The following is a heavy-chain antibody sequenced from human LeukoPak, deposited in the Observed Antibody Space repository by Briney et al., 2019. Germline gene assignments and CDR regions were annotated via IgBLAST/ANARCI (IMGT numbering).Heavy chain of an antibody. CDR1: GGSISSYY. J-gene: IGHJ4*02. CDR3: ARDDIGYCSSTSCSHYFDY. D-gene: IGHD2-2*01. V-gene: IGHV4-59*01. Sequence: SETLSLTCTVSGGSISSYYWSWIRQPPGKGLEWIGYIHYSGSTNYNPSIKSRVTISVDTSKNQFSLKLSSVTAADTAVYYCARDDIGYCSSTSCSHYFDYWGQGTLVTVSS. CDR2: IHYSGST.